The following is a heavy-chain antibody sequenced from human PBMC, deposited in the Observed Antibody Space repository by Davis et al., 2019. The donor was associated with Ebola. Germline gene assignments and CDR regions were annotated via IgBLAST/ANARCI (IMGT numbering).Heavy chain of an antibody. CDR2: ISYDGVTK. Sequence: GESLKISCAASGFTFSSYAMNWVRQAPGKGLEWVAVISYDGVTKYYADSVKGRFTISRDNSKNTLYLQMNSLRVEDTATYYCAKDTSNMWFDMWGQGTMVTVSS. CDR1: GFTFSSYA. J-gene: IGHJ3*02. D-gene: IGHD2/OR15-2a*01. CDR3: AKDTSNMWFDM. V-gene: IGHV3-30*04.